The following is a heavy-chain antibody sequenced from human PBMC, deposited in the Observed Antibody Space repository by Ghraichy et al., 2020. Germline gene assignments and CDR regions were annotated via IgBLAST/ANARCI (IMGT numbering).Heavy chain of an antibody. CDR1: GGSISSSSYY. CDR3: ARQPYSGSYSYYYYYYGMDV. D-gene: IGHD1-26*01. V-gene: IGHV4-39*01. CDR2: IYYSGST. Sequence: SETLSLTCTVSGGSISSSSYYWGWIRQPPGKGLEWIGSIYYSGSTYYNPSLKSRVTISVDTSKNQFSLKLSSVTAADTAVYYCARQPYSGSYSYYYYYYGMDVWGQGTTVTVSS. J-gene: IGHJ6*02.